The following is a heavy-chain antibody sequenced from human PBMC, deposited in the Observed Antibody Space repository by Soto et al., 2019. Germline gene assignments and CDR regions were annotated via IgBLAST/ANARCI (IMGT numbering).Heavy chain of an antibody. Sequence: QVQLQESGPGLVKPSETLSLTCTVSGGSISSYFWSWIRQPPGKGLEWIAYIYYSGSTNYNPSLKSRVTISIDTSKHQFSLKLSSVTAADTAVYYGARQSGYRSGWYPGWGQGTLVTVSS. J-gene: IGHJ4*02. CDR3: ARQSGYRSGWYPG. CDR1: GGSISSYF. CDR2: IYYSGST. D-gene: IGHD6-19*01. V-gene: IGHV4-59*08.